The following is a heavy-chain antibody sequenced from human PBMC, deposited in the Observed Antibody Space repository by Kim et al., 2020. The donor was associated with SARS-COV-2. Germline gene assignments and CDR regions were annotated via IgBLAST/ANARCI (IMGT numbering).Heavy chain of an antibody. V-gene: IGHV1-69*04. CDR3: ARDYCSSTSCYALFDY. D-gene: IGHD2-2*01. Sequence: KFQGRGTITADKSTSTAYMELSSLRSEDTAVYYCARDYCSSTSCYALFDYWGQGTLVTVSS. J-gene: IGHJ4*02.